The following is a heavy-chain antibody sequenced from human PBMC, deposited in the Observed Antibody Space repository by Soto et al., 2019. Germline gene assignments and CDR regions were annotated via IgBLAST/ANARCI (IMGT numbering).Heavy chain of an antibody. Sequence: GGSLRLSCAASGFTFSRNAMHWVRQAPGKGLEWVAVISYDGTNKYYADSVKGRFTISRDNSKNTLYLQMNSLRAEDTAVYYCARDITSRGGDWGQGTLVTVSS. J-gene: IGHJ4*02. CDR2: ISYDGTNK. V-gene: IGHV3-30-3*01. CDR3: ARDITSRGGD. D-gene: IGHD1-20*01. CDR1: GFTFSRNA.